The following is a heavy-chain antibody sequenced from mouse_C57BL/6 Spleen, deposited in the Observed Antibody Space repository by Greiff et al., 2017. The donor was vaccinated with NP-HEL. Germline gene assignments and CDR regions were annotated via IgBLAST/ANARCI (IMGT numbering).Heavy chain of an antibody. V-gene: IGHV1-82*01. J-gene: IGHJ3*01. D-gene: IGHD2-4*01. CDR3: ARKIYYDYDGFAY. Sequence: VQLVESGPELVKPGASVKISCKASGYAFSSSWMNWVKQRPGKGLEWIGRIYPGDGDTNYNGKFKGKATLTADKSSSTAYMQLSSLTSEDSAVYFCARKIYYDYDGFAYWGQGTLVTVSA. CDR1: GYAFSSSW. CDR2: IYPGDGDT.